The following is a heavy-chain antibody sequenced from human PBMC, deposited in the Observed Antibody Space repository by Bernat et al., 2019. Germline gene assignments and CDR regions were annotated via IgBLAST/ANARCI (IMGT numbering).Heavy chain of an antibody. CDR3: ARYETYGDYPFDY. CDR2: IYYSGST. V-gene: IGHV4-39*01. J-gene: IGHJ4*02. CDR1: GGSISSSSYY. Sequence: QLQLQESGPGLVKPSETLSLTCTVSGGSISSSSYYWGWFRQPPGKGLEWIGSIYYSGSTYYNPSLKSRVTISVDTSKNQFSLKLSSVTAADTAVYYCARYETYGDYPFDYWGQGTLVTVSS. D-gene: IGHD4-17*01.